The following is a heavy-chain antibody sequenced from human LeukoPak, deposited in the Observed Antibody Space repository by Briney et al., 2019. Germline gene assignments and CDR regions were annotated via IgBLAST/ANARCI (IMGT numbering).Heavy chain of an antibody. D-gene: IGHD1-1*01. CDR2: IIPIFGTA. V-gene: IGHV1-69*05. Sequence: ASVKVSCKASGGTFSSYAISWVRQAPGQGLEWMGGIIPIFGTANYAQKFQGRVTIATDESTSTAYMELSSLRSEDTAVYYCARGIWREDYYYYMDVWGKGTTVTVSS. CDR1: GGTFSSYA. J-gene: IGHJ6*03. CDR3: ARGIWREDYYYYMDV.